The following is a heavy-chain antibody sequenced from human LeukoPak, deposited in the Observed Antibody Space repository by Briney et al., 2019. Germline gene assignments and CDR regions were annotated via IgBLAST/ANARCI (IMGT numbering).Heavy chain of an antibody. CDR1: VFTFSSYA. CDR3: AKDRGYSSSWSLDY. D-gene: IGHD6-13*01. CDR2: ISGSGGSA. Sequence: GGSLRLSCAASVFTFSSYAMSWVREAPGKGPEWVSAISGSGGSAYYADSVTGRFTTSRDNSKNTLYLQMNSLRAEDTAVYYCAKDRGYSSSWSLDYWGQGTLVTVSS. J-gene: IGHJ4*02. V-gene: IGHV3-23*01.